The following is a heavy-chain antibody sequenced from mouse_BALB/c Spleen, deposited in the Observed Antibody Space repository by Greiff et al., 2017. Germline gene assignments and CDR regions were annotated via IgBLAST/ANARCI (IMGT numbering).Heavy chain of an antibody. CDR2: ISSGSSTI. CDR3: ARHYYGYGVYFDY. D-gene: IGHD1-2*01. CDR1: GFTFSSFG. V-gene: IGHV5-17*02. J-gene: IGHJ2*01. Sequence: EVHLVESGGGLVQPGGSRKLSCAASGFTFSSFGMHWVRQAPEKGLEWVAYISSGSSTIYYADTVKGRFTISRDNPKNTLFLQMTSLRSEDTAMYYCARHYYGYGVYFDYWGQGTTLTVSS.